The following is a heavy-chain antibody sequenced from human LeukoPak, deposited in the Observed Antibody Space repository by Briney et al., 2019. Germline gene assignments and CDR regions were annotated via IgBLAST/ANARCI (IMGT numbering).Heavy chain of an antibody. D-gene: IGHD3-9*01. V-gene: IGHV3-23*01. CDR2: ITGSGTNR. CDR1: AFTFSNYA. Sequence: QPGASLRLSCVASAFTFSNYAMSWVRQAPGKGLEWVSAITGSGTNRYYADSLKGRFTTSRDNSKNTVFLQMNSLRHEDTAIYYCVIWGDYDVLTGYYVPDYWGQGTLVTVAS. CDR3: VIWGDYDVLTGYYVPDY. J-gene: IGHJ4*02.